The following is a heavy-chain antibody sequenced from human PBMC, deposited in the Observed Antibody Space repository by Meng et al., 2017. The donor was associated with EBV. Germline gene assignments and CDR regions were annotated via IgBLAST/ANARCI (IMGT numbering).Heavy chain of an antibody. CDR3: ARAPDNWNDGPYY. CDR2: IIPIFGTA. D-gene: IGHD1-20*01. V-gene: IGHV1-69*01. CDR1: AGTFNSYA. J-gene: IGHJ4*02. Sequence: VQLVQAGPEGKKPGSAVKVSFKASAGTFNSYAISLVRQAPGQWLDCTGGIIPIFGTANSAQKFQGGVTITADESTSTAYMELSSLRSEDTAVYSCARAPDNWNDGPYYWGQGTLVTVSS.